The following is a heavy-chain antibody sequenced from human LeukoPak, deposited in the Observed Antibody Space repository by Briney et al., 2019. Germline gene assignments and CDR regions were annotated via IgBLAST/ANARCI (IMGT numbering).Heavy chain of an antibody. J-gene: IGHJ4*02. D-gene: IGHD6-6*01. CDR1: GFTVSSNY. CDR3: ARVAFRSSSYISGIDY. V-gene: IGHV3-53*01. Sequence: GGSLRLSCAASGFTVSSNYMSWVRQAPGEGLEWVSLIDSGGNTYYGDSVRGRFTISRDNSKNTLYLQMNSLRAEDTAVYYCARVAFRSSSYISGIDYWGQGNLVTVSS. CDR2: IDSGGNT.